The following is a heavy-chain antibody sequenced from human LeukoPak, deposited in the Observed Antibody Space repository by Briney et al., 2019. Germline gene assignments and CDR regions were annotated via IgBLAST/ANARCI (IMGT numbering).Heavy chain of an antibody. CDR1: GFIFTSYS. CDR3: AKFTYSGSYVAFDI. D-gene: IGHD1-26*01. CDR2: ISSPSTNI. V-gene: IGHV3-48*02. J-gene: IGHJ3*02. Sequence: QPGGSLRLSCAASGFIFTSYSMNWVRQAPGKGLEWVSYISSPSTNIYYVDSVKGRFTISRDNAKNTMYLQMNSLRDEDTAVYYCAKFTYSGSYVAFDIWGQGTMVTVSS.